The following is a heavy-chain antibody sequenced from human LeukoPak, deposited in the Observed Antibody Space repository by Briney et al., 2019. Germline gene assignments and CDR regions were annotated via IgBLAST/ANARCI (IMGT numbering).Heavy chain of an antibody. V-gene: IGHV1-2*02. CDR2: INPNSGGT. Sequence: ASVKVSCKASGYTFTGYYMHWVRQAPGQGLEWMGWINPNSGGTNYAQKFQGRVTMTRDTTISTAYMELSRPRSDDTAVYYCARAREYSSSGDFDYWGQGTLVTVSS. CDR3: ARAREYSSSGDFDY. CDR1: GYTFTGYY. J-gene: IGHJ4*02. D-gene: IGHD6-6*01.